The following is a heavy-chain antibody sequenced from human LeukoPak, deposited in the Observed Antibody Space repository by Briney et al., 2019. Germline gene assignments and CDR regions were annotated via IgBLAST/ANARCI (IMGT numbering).Heavy chain of an antibody. D-gene: IGHD2-21*02. Sequence: GSLRLSCAASGFTFSSYDMHWVRQATGKGLEWVSAIGTAGDTYYPGSVKGRFTISRENAKNSLYLQMNSLRAGDTAVYYCARARRGGGDFTFDYWGQGTLVTVSS. J-gene: IGHJ4*02. CDR2: IGTAGDT. CDR1: GFTFSSYD. CDR3: ARARRGGGDFTFDY. V-gene: IGHV3-13*04.